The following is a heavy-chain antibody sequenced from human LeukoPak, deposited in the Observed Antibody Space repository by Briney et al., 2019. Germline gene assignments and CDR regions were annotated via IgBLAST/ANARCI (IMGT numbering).Heavy chain of an antibody. CDR2: PNSGGT. Sequence: PNSGGTNYAQKFQGRVTMTRDTSISTAYMELSRLRSDDTAVYYCARAPFYYDSSGYYRYWGQGTLVTVSS. V-gene: IGHV1-2*02. D-gene: IGHD3-22*01. CDR3: ARAPFYYDSSGYYRY. J-gene: IGHJ4*02.